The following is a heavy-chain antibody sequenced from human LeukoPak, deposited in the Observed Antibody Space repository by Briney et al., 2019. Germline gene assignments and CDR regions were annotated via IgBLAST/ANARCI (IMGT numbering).Heavy chain of an antibody. CDR1: GYTFTSYG. V-gene: IGHV1-18*01. CDR2: IGAYNGNT. CDR3: ARDRDYGGNPEPYFDY. Sequence: ASVKVSCKASGYTFTSYGISWVRQAPGQGLEWMGWIGAYNGNTNYAQKLQGRVTMTTDTSTSTAYMELRSLRSDDTAVYYCARDRDYGGNPEPYFDYWGQGTLVTVSS. D-gene: IGHD4-23*01. J-gene: IGHJ4*02.